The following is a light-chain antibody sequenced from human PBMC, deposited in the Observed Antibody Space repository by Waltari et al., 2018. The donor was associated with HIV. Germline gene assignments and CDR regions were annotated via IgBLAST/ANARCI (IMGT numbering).Light chain of an antibody. J-gene: IGLJ1*01. CDR3: SSYTSSSPYA. CDR2: DVS. V-gene: IGLV2-14*03. CDR1: SSHVGGYNY. Sequence: QSALTQPASVSGSPGQSITISCTGTSSHVGGYNYVPWYQQHPGKAPKLMIYDVSNRPSGVSNRFSGSKSGNTASLTISGLQAEDEADYYCSSYTSSSPYAFGTGTKVTVL.